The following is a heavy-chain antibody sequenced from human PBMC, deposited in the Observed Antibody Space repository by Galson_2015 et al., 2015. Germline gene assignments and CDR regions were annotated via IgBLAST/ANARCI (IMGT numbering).Heavy chain of an antibody. D-gene: IGHD2-2*01. V-gene: IGHV1-18*04. CDR2: ISAYNGNT. J-gene: IGHJ6*03. Sequence: SVKVSCKASGYTFTSYGISWVRQAPGQGLEWMGWISAYNGNTNYAQKLQGRVTMTTDTSTSTAYMELRSLRAEDTALYYCAKGLVDIVVVPAARFLYYYYYMDVWGKGTTVTVSS. CDR3: AKGLVDIVVVPAARFLYYYYYMDV. CDR1: GYTFTSYG.